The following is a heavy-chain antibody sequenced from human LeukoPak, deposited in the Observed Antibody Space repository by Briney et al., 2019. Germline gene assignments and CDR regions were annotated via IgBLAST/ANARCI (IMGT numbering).Heavy chain of an antibody. J-gene: IGHJ3*02. CDR3: ARDLEDSSPFGAFDM. V-gene: IGHV3-33*01. D-gene: IGHD3-22*01. CDR1: GFTFSNYG. CDR2: IWFDGIRK. Sequence: PGGPLRLSCAASGFTFSNYGMHWARQAPGKGLEWLAAIWFDGIRKYYSDSVKVRLTISRDNSKDTLYLQMNSLRAGDTAVYYCARDLEDSSPFGAFDMWGQGTMVTVSS.